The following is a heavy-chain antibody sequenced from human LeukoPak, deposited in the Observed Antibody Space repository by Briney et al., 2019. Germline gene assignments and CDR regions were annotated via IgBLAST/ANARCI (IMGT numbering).Heavy chain of an antibody. CDR2: ISGPGYPI. V-gene: IGHV3-11*01. CDR3: ASVVGASLTIGFDL. D-gene: IGHD2-15*01. Sequence: PGGSLRLSCQASGVTFSDYYMSWIRQAPGKGLEWIAYISGPGYPIYHADSVKGRFTISRDNAERSLYLQMNSLRVEDTAVYYCASVVGASLTIGFDLWGPGTLVTVSS. J-gene: IGHJ4*02. CDR1: GVTFSDYY.